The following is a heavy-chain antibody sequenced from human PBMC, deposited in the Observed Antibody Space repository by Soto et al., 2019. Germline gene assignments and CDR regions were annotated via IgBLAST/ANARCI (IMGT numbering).Heavy chain of an antibody. V-gene: IGHV1-2*02. CDR3: ARYKYYYGMDV. CDR1: GYTFTGYY. Sequence: QVQLVQSGAEVKKPGASVKVSCKASGYTFTGYYMHWVRQAPGQGLEWMGWINPNSGGTKYAQKFQGRVTMTRDTSISTAYMERSRLRSDDTAVYYCARYKYYYGMDVWGQGTTVTVSS. CDR2: INPNSGGT. D-gene: IGHD1-1*01. J-gene: IGHJ6*02.